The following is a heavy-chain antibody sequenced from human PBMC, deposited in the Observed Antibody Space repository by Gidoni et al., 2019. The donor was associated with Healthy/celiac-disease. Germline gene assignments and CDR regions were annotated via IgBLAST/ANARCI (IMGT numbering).Heavy chain of an antibody. Sequence: QVQLVQSGAEVKKPGAAVKVSCKASGYTFTGYYMHWVRQAPGQGLEWMGWINPNSGRTNYAQKFQGRVTMTRDTSISTAYMELSRLSSDDTAVYYCARDRVASYWYFDLWGRGTLVTVSS. CDR1: GYTFTGYY. V-gene: IGHV1-2*02. J-gene: IGHJ2*01. CDR2: INPNSGRT. CDR3: ARDRVASYWYFDL. D-gene: IGHD2-15*01.